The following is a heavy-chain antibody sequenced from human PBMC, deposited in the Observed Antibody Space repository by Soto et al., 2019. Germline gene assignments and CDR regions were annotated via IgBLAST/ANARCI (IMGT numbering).Heavy chain of an antibody. D-gene: IGHD3-9*01. J-gene: IGHJ6*02. V-gene: IGHV4-39*01. CDR1: GGSISSSSYY. CDR3: ARRLRYFDWLLLPQDYYYGMDV. CDR2: IYYSGST. Sequence: SETLSLTCTVSGGSISSSSYYWGWIRQPPGEGLEWIGSIYYSGSTYYNPSLKSRVTISVDTSKNQFSLKLSSVTAADTAVYYCARRLRYFDWLLLPQDYYYGMDVWGQGTTVTVSS.